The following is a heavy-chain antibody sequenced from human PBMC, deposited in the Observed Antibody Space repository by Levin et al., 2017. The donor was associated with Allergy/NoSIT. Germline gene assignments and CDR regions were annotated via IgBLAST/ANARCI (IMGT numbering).Heavy chain of an antibody. Sequence: SETLSLTCTVSGGSVSSGSYYWSWIRQPPGKGLEWIGYIYYSGSTNYNPSLKSRVTISVDTSKNQFSLKLSSVTAADTAVYYCARGASSWYSSPPWFDPWGQGTLVTVSS. D-gene: IGHD6-13*01. CDR3: ARGASSWYSSPPWFDP. V-gene: IGHV4-61*01. J-gene: IGHJ5*02. CDR2: IYYSGST. CDR1: GGSVSSGSYY.